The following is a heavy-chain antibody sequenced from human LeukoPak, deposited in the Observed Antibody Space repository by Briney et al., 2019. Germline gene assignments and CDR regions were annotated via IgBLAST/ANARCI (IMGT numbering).Heavy chain of an antibody. CDR3: ARDRWSSTSYNDY. Sequence: GGSLRLSCAASGFTFSNYGKHWVRQALGKGLEWVAVIWYDGNNKYYADSVKGRFTISRDNSKNTLYLQMNSLRAEDTAVYYCARDRWSSTSYNDYWGQGTLVTVSS. J-gene: IGHJ4*02. CDR2: IWYDGNNK. CDR1: GFTFSNYG. V-gene: IGHV3-33*01. D-gene: IGHD2-2*01.